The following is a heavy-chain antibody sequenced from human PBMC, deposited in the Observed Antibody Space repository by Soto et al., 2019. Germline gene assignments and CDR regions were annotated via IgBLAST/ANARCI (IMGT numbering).Heavy chain of an antibody. V-gene: IGHV4-59*01. CDR1: GGSISSYY. J-gene: IGHJ6*02. D-gene: IGHD7-27*01. CDR3: ARDNWGSGYYYYGMDV. Sequence: SETLSLTCTVSGGSISSYYWSWIRQPPGKGLEWIGYIYYSGSTNYNPSLKSRVTISVDTSKNQFSLKLSSVTAADTAVYYCARDNWGSGYYYYGMDVWGQGTTVTVSS. CDR2: IYYSGST.